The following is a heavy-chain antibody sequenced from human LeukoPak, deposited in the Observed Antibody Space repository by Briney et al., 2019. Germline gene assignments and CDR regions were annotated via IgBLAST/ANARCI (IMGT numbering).Heavy chain of an antibody. D-gene: IGHD6-19*01. V-gene: IGHV1-8*03. J-gene: IGHJ4*02. CDR1: GYTFTSYD. CDR3: ARDPRAGTNPLPYFDY. CDR2: MNPNSGNT. Sequence: ASVKVSCKASGYTFTSYDINWVRQATGQGLEWMGWMNPNSGNTGYAQKFQGRVTITRNTSISTAYMELSSLRSEDTAVYYCARDPRAGTNPLPYFDYWGQGTLVTVSS.